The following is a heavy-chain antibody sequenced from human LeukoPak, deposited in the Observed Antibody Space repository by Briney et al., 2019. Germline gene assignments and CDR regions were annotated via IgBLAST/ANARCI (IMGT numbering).Heavy chain of an antibody. J-gene: IGHJ4*02. V-gene: IGHV3-11*01. Sequence: GGSLRLSCAASGFNFNDYYMSWIRQAPGKGLEWLSYIASSADDIYYADSVKGRFTISRDNAKNSLYLQMNSLRVEDTAVYYCASGSSSAGYWGQGTLVTVSS. CDR2: IASSADDI. CDR3: ASGSSSAGY. CDR1: GFNFNDYY. D-gene: IGHD6-6*01.